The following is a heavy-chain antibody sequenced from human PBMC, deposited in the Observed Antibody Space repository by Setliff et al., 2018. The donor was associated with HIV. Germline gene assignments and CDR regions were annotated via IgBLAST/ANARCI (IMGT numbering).Heavy chain of an antibody. Sequence: SETLSLTCAVSGDSMSGYYWSWIRQSPGKKLEWIGYIHTSGSTNYNPSLKSRVTISVDTSKNQFSLKLSSVTAADTAVYYCARDGSSWSRYNWFDPWGQGTLVTVSS. V-gene: IGHV4-4*08. D-gene: IGHD6-13*01. CDR3: ARDGSSWSRYNWFDP. J-gene: IGHJ5*02. CDR1: GDSMSGYY. CDR2: IHTSGST.